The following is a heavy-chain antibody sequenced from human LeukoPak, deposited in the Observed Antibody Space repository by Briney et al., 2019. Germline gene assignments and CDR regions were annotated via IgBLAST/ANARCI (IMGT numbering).Heavy chain of an antibody. Sequence: ASVKVSCKASGYTFTSYGISWVRQAPGQGLEWMGWISAYNGNTNYAQKLQGRVTMTTDTSTGTAYMELRSLRSDDTAVYYCARGHGDKYYYDSSGYTVDYWGQGTLVTVSS. CDR3: ARGHGDKYYYDSSGYTVDY. CDR1: GYTFTSYG. D-gene: IGHD3-22*01. CDR2: ISAYNGNT. V-gene: IGHV1-18*01. J-gene: IGHJ4*02.